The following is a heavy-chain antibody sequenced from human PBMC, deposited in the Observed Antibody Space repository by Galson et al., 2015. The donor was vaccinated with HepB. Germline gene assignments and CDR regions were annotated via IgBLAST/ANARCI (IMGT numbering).Heavy chain of an antibody. CDR2: ILYDGNNK. CDR1: GFIFSNVG. V-gene: IGHV3-30*18. CDR3: AKDSTGYGIHY. D-gene: IGHD3-9*01. Sequence: SLRLSCAPSGFIFSNVGMHWVRQAPGKGLEWVALILYDGNNKFYVDSVKGRFTISRDNSKNTLYLQMNSLRVEDTAVYYCAKDSTGYGIHYWGQGTLVTVSS. J-gene: IGHJ4*02.